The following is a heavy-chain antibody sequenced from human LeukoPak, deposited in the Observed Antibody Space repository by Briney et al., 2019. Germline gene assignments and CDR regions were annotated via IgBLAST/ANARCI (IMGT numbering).Heavy chain of an antibody. J-gene: IGHJ6*03. CDR2: INHSGST. V-gene: IGHV4-34*01. D-gene: IGHD2-15*01. Sequence: SETLSLTCAVYGGSFSGYYWSWIRQPPGKGLEWIGEINHSGSTNYNPSLKSRVTISVDTSKNQFSPKLSYVTAADTAVYYCASHGPRRGRYCSGGSCYSNYYYYMDVWGKGTTVTVSS. CDR1: GGSFSGYY. CDR3: ASHGPRRGRYCSGGSCYSNYYYYMDV.